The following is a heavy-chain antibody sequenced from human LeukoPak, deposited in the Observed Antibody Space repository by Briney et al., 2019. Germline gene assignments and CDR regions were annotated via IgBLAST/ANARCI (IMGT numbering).Heavy chain of an antibody. Sequence: GGSLRLSCAASGFTFSSYWMHWVRHAPGKGLVWVSRINSDGSSTSYADSAKGRFTISRDNAKNTLYLQMNSLRADDTAVYYCARDRFDAYASSGYYWFDYWGQETPVTVSS. CDR1: GFTFSSYW. CDR2: INSDGSST. CDR3: ARDRFDAYASSGYYWFDY. J-gene: IGHJ4*02. D-gene: IGHD3-22*01. V-gene: IGHV3-74*01.